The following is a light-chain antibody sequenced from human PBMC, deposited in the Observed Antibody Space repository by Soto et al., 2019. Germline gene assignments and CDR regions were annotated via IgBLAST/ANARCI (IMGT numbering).Light chain of an antibody. CDR3: SSYAGRNNYV. Sequence: QSVLTQPPSASGSPGQSVTISCAGSRSNIGSYDFVAWYQQHPGKAPKLIIYDVSERPSGVPDRFSGSKSGTAASLTVSGLQAEDEADDYCSSYAGRNNYVFGTGTKVTVL. V-gene: IGLV2-8*01. CDR2: DVS. CDR1: RSNIGSYDF. J-gene: IGLJ1*01.